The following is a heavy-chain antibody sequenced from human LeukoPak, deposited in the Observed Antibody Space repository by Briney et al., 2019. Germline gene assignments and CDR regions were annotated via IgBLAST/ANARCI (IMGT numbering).Heavy chain of an antibody. CDR2: ISRDSRTI. D-gene: IGHD2-21*01. V-gene: IGHV3-48*01. CDR1: GFTFSSYT. J-gene: IGHJ4*02. Sequence: GGSLRLSCAASGFTFSSYTMNWVRQAPGKGLEWVSYISRDSRTIYYADSVKGRFTISRDSSKNTLFLQMNRLRPEDAAVYYCAKAPVTTCRGAYCYPFDYWGQGTLVTVSS. CDR3: AKAPVTTCRGAYCYPFDY.